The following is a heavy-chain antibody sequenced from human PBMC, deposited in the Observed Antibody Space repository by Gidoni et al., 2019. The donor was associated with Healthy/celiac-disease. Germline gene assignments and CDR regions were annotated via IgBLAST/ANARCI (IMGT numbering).Heavy chain of an antibody. Sequence: QVQLQESGPGLVKPSQTLSLTCTVSGGSISRGGYYWSWIRQHPGKGLEWIGYIYYSGSTYYNPSLKSRVTISVDTSKNQFSLKLSSVTAADTAVYYCARARRSSGRYWYFDIWGRGTLVTVSS. CDR3: ARARRSSGRYWYFDI. V-gene: IGHV4-31*03. D-gene: IGHD3-22*01. CDR2: IYYSGST. CDR1: GGSISRGGYY. J-gene: IGHJ2*01.